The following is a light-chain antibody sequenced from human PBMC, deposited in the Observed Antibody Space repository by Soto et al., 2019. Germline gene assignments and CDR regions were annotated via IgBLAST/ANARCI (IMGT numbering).Light chain of an antibody. V-gene: IGKV3-20*01. CDR2: GAS. CDR3: QQFDSSVT. J-gene: IGKJ1*01. Sequence: EIVLTQSPGSLSLSPAERATLSCRASQSVSSTFFAWYQQRPGQAPRLLMYGASSRATGIPERFSGSGSGTDFTLTISRLEPEDFAVYYCQQFDSSVTFGQGTKVEIK. CDR1: QSVSSTF.